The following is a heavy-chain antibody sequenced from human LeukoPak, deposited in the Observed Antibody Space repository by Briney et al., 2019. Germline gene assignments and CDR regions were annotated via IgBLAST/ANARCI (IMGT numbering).Heavy chain of an antibody. CDR1: GDSTSNFY. J-gene: IGHJ5*01. V-gene: IGHV4-59*03. D-gene: IGHD2-8*01. CDR2: IHYSGSS. Sequence: SETLSLTCTVSGDSTSNFYWNWIRQSPGKGLEWIGNIHYSGSSVYNPSLKSRGTISIDTSRRQFFLKLNSVTAADTAVYFCALAPNSNWFDSWGPGTLVTVSS. CDR3: ALAPNSNWFDS.